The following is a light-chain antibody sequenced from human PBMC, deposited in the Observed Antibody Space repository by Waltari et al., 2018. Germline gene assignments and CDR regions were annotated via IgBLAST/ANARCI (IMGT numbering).Light chain of an antibody. Sequence: SYELTQPSSVSVSPGQTAMITCSGDVLPEKYARWFQQKPGQAPVLVIVKDTGRPAGIAGRFSGSSSGTTVTLTIRGAQVEDEGDYYCYAAADNNRVFGGGTKLTVL. V-gene: IGLV3-27*01. CDR2: KDT. CDR1: VLPEKY. CDR3: YAAADNNRV. J-gene: IGLJ3*02.